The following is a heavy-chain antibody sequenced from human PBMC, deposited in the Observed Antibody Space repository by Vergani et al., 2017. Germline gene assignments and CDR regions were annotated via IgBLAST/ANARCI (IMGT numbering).Heavy chain of an antibody. D-gene: IGHD6-19*01. J-gene: IGHJ4*02. CDR3: ARDRERSIAVAGMAFDY. CDR2: INPSGGST. Sequence: QVQLVQSGAEVKKPGASVKVSCKASGYTFTSYYMHWVRQAPGQGLEWMGIINPSGGSTSYAQKFQCRVTMTRDTSTSTVYMELSSLRSEDTAVYYCARDRERSIAVAGMAFDYWGQGTLVTVSS. V-gene: IGHV1-46*01. CDR1: GYTFTSYY.